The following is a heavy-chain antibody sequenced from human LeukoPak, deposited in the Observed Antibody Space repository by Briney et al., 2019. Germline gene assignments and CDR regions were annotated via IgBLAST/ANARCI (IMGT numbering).Heavy chain of an antibody. CDR3: AKVMWIRGQWPLDY. J-gene: IGHJ4*02. CDR2: ISGSGAGT. CDR1: EFTFSSFA. Sequence: GGSLRLPCAGSEFTFSSFAMSWVRQAPGKGLEWVSGISGSGAGTYYADSVKGRFTISRDNSKNTLFLQMSSLRAEDTAVYYCAKVMWIRGQWPLDYWGQGTLVTVSS. V-gene: IGHV3-23*01. D-gene: IGHD3-10*01.